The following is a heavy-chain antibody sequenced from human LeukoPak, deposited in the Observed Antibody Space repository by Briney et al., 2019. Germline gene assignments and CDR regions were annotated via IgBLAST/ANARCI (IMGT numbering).Heavy chain of an antibody. Sequence: GGSLRLSCAGAGFTFSRYSMNWVRQAPGKGLEWVSSISTSSIYIYYADSVKGRFTISRDNAKDSLYLQMNSLRAEDTAVYYCAREENGRYKARNDYWGQGTLVTVSS. CDR3: AREENGRYKARNDY. J-gene: IGHJ4*02. CDR2: ISTSSIYI. D-gene: IGHD5-18*01. CDR1: GFTFSRYS. V-gene: IGHV3-21*04.